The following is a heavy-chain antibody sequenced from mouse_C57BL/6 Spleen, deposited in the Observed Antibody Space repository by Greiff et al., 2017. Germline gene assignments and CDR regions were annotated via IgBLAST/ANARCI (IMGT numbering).Heavy chain of an antibody. CDR1: GYTFTSYG. J-gene: IGHJ2*01. D-gene: IGHD1-1*01. CDR3: AYYYGSQDYFDY. CDR2: IYPRSGNT. Sequence: QVQLQQSGAELARPGASVKLSCKASGYTFTSYGISWVKQRTGQGLEWIGEIYPRSGNTYYNEKFKGKATLTADKSSSTAYMELRSLTSEDSAVYFCAYYYGSQDYFDYWGQGTTLTVSS. V-gene: IGHV1-81*01.